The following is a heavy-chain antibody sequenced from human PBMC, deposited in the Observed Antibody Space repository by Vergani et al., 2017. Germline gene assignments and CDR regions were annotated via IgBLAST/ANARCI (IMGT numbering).Heavy chain of an antibody. V-gene: IGHV3-21*01. CDR3: ARTYYYDSSGYYYDYYYYGMDV. J-gene: IGHJ6*02. D-gene: IGHD3-22*01. CDR2: ISSSSSYI. CDR1: GFTFINAW. Sequence: EVQLVESGGGLVKPGGSLRLSCAASGFTFINAWMTWVRQAPGKGLEWVSSISSSSSYIYYADSVKGRFTISRDNAKNSLYLQMNSLRAEDTAVYYCARTYYYDSSGYYYDYYYYGMDVWGQGTTVTVSS.